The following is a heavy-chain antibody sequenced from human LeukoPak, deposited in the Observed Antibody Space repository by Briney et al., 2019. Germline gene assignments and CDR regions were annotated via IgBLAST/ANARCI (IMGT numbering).Heavy chain of an antibody. V-gene: IGHV4-39*01. Sequence: SETLSLTCTVSGDSISTSNSYWGWIRQPPWKGLEWIGSIYYSGNTYYNASLKSRVTISVDTSKNQFSLKFTSVTAADTAVYYCARHKYSSGWPPEGAFDIWGQGTMVTVSS. J-gene: IGHJ3*02. CDR2: IYYSGNT. D-gene: IGHD6-19*01. CDR1: GDSISTSNSY. CDR3: ARHKYSSGWPPEGAFDI.